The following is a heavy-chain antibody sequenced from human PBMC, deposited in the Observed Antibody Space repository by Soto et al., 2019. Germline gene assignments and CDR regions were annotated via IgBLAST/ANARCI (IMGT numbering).Heavy chain of an antibody. J-gene: IGHJ3*02. CDR2: IYYSGST. CDR3: ARDRSGSYHDAFDI. Sequence: QVQLQESGPGLVKPSQTLSLTCTVSGGSISSGGYYWSWIRQHPGKGLEWIGYIYYSGSTYYNPSLKSRVTISVHTSKNQFSRKLSSVTAADTAVYYCARDRSGSYHDAFDIWGQGTMVTVSS. CDR1: GGSISSGGYY. V-gene: IGHV4-31*03. D-gene: IGHD1-26*01.